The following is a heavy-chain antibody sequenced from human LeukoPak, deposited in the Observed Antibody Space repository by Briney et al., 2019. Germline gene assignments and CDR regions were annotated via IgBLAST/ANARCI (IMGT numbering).Heavy chain of an antibody. D-gene: IGHD1-26*01. V-gene: IGHV1-2*02. Sequence: ASVKVSCKASGYTLTGYYMHWVRQAPGQGLEWMGWINPNSGGTNYAQKFQGRVTMTRDTSISTAYMELSRLRSDDTAVYYCATLKIVGAKVDWSDPWGQGTLVTVSS. J-gene: IGHJ5*02. CDR1: GYTLTGYY. CDR3: ATLKIVGAKVDWSDP. CDR2: INPNSGGT.